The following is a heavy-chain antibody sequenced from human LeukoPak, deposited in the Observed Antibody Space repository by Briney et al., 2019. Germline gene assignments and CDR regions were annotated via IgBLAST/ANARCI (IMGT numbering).Heavy chain of an antibody. D-gene: IGHD6-13*01. CDR2: IYYSGST. CDR3: ASGIYSSS. J-gene: IGHJ4*02. Sequence: SETLSLTCTVSGGSISSSSYYWGWIRQPPGQGLEWIGSIYYSGSTYYNPSPKSRVTISVDTSKNQFSLKLSSVTAADTAVYYCASGIYSSSWGQGTLVTVSS. CDR1: GGSISSSSYY. V-gene: IGHV4-39*01.